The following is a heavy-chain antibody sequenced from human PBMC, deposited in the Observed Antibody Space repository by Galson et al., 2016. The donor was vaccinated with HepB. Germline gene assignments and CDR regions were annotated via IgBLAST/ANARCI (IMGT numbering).Heavy chain of an antibody. CDR3: ARPRRLLRFGGGFDV. D-gene: IGHD5-12*01. CDR2: ISDDGLSK. V-gene: IGHV3-30-3*01. CDR1: GFTFSTSA. Sequence: SLRLSCAASGFTFSTSAMHWVRQAPGKGLEWVAAISDDGLSKVYGDSVKGQFTVSRDNSKNTLFLQMNSLRGEDTATYYCARPRRLLRFGGGFDVWGPGTVVIVSS. J-gene: IGHJ3*01.